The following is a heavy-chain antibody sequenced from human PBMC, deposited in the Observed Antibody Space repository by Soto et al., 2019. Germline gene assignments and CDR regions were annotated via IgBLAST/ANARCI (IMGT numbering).Heavy chain of an antibody. CDR2: IYHSGST. J-gene: IGHJ4*02. Sequence: QLQLQESGSGLVKPSQTLSLTCAVSVGSISSGGYSWSWIRQPPGKGLECIGYIYHSGSTYYNPSIKSRVTISVDRSKNQVSLKLSYVTAADTAVYYCARGQVVAAQHWGQGTLVTVSS. CDR3: ARGQVVAAQH. D-gene: IGHD2-15*01. V-gene: IGHV4-30-2*01. CDR1: VGSISSGGYS.